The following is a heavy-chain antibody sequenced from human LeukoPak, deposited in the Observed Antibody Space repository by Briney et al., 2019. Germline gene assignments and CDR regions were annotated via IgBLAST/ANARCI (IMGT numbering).Heavy chain of an antibody. V-gene: IGHV3-21*01. Sequence: GGSLRLSCAASGFTFRGYSMNWVRQAPGKGLEWVSSISSSSCSIYYADSVKGRFTISRDNAKNSLYLQMNSLRAEDTAVYYCARASGDIVETATMGSYWGQGTLVTVSS. J-gene: IGHJ4*02. CDR1: GFTFRGYS. CDR3: ARASGDIVETATMGSY. D-gene: IGHD5-18*01. CDR2: ISSSSCSI.